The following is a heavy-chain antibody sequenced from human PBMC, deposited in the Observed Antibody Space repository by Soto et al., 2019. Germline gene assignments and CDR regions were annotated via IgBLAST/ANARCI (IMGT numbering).Heavy chain of an antibody. CDR1: GYSFTTYG. Sequence: QVQLVQSGGEVKKPGASVKVSCKTSGYSFTTYGISWVRQAPGQGLEWMGWISAYNGNTNDAQKLQGRVTMTTDTSTSTAYMELRSLRSDDTAVYYGAREGPAPYYYYGMDVWGQGSTVTVSS. CDR2: ISAYNGNT. CDR3: AREGPAPYYYYGMDV. V-gene: IGHV1-18*01. J-gene: IGHJ6*02.